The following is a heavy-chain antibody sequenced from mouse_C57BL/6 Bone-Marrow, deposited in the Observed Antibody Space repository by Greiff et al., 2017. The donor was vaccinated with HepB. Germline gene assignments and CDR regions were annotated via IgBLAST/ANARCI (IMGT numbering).Heavy chain of an antibody. D-gene: IGHD2-5*01. V-gene: IGHV1-81*01. CDR3: ARGGYYSNSDY. Sequence: QVQLQQSGAELARPGASVKLSCKASGYTFTSYGISWVKQRTGQGLEWIGEIYPRSGNNYYNEKFKGKATLTADKSSSTAYRELRSLTSEDSAVYFCARGGYYSNSDYWGQGTTLTVSS. CDR2: IYPRSGNN. J-gene: IGHJ2*01. CDR1: GYTFTSYG.